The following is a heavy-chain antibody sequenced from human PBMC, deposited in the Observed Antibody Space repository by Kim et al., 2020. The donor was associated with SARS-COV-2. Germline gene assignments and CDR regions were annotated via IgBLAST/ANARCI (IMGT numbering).Heavy chain of an antibody. V-gene: IGHV1-24*01. CDR3: ANVREDYDGSDYYFQH. CDR2: FDPEDGET. CDR1: GYTLTELS. D-gene: IGHD3-22*01. Sequence: ASVKVSCKVSGYTLTELSIHWVRQTPGKGLEWMGGFDPEDGETIYAQKFQGRVTMTEDTSTDTVYMELSSLRSDDTAVYYCANVREDYDGSDYYFQHWGQ. J-gene: IGHJ1*01.